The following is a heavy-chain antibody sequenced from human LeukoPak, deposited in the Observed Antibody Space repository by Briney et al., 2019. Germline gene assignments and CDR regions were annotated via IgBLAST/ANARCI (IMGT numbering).Heavy chain of an antibody. J-gene: IGHJ4*02. D-gene: IGHD1-26*01. CDR3: ARDREARFLDY. Sequence: PGGSLRLSCAASGFTFRNHGMHWVRQAPGKGLEWVAVIWYDGSNQYYADSVKGRFTISRDNSKNTLYLQMNGLRGEDTALYYCARDREARFLDYWGQGTLITVSS. CDR1: GFTFRNHG. V-gene: IGHV3-33*01. CDR2: IWYDGSNQ.